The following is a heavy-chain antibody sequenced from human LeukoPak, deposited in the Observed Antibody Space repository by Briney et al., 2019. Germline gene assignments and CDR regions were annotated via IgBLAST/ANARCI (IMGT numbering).Heavy chain of an antibody. D-gene: IGHD6-19*01. Sequence: PGGSLRLSCAASGFTFSSYSMNWVRQAPGKGLEWVSYISSSSSTIYYADSVKGRFTISRDNAKNSLYLQMNSLRAEDTAVYYCAKDLKAGPDYWGQGTLVTVSS. J-gene: IGHJ4*02. V-gene: IGHV3-48*01. CDR3: AKDLKAGPDY. CDR1: GFTFSSYS. CDR2: ISSSSSTI.